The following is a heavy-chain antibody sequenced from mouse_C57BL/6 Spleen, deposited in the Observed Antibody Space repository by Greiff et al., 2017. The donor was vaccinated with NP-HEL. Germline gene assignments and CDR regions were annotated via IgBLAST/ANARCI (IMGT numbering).Heavy chain of an antibody. V-gene: IGHV5-12*01. CDR2: ISNGGGST. CDR3: ARQMVTTIFDY. J-gene: IGHJ2*01. CDR1: GFTFSDYY. D-gene: IGHD2-3*01. Sequence: DVHLVESGGGLVQPGGSLKLSCAASGFTFSDYYMYWVRQTPEKRLEWVAYISNGGGSTYYPDTVKGRFTISRDNAKNTLYLQMSRLKSEDTAMYYCARQMVTTIFDYWGQGTTLTVSS.